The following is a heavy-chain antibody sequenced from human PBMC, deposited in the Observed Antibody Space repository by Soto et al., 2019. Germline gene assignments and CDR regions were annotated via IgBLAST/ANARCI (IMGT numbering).Heavy chain of an antibody. CDR2: ISVDGSKK. CDR1: GFTVSTYG. J-gene: IGHJ4*02. Sequence: PGGSLRLSCAASGFTVSTYGMHWVRQAPGKGLEWVAVISVDGSKKYYADSVRGRFTISRDNPKNTLHLQLVSLRAEDTAVYYCAKVGHWYYDTSRQPYWGRGTLVTVSS. CDR3: AKVGHWYYDTSRQPY. V-gene: IGHV3-30*18. D-gene: IGHD3-22*01.